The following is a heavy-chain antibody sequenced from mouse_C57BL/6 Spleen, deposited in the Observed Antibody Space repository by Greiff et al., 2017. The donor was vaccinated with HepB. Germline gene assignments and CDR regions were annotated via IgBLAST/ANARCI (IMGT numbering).Heavy chain of an antibody. CDR1: GYSITSGYY. V-gene: IGHV3-6*01. CDR3: ARDYYYGSSPWYFDV. J-gene: IGHJ1*03. D-gene: IGHD1-1*01. Sequence: EVKLQESGPGLVKPSQSLSLTCSVTGYSITSGYYWNWIRQFPGNKLEWMGYISYDGSNNYNPSLKNRISITRDTSKNQFFLKLNSVTTEDTATYYCARDYYYGSSPWYFDVWGTGTTVTVSS. CDR2: ISYDGSN.